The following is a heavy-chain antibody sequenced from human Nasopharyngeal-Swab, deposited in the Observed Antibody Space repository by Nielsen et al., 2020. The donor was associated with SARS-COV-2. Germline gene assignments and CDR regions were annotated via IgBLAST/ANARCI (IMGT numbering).Heavy chain of an antibody. V-gene: IGHV1-2*04. J-gene: IGHJ6*03. CDR1: GYTFTGYY. D-gene: IGHD2-2*02. CDR3: ARGPVVVPAAIPEGGYYYYYMDV. CDR2: INPNSGGT. Sequence: APVKVSCKASGYTFTGYYMHWVRQAPGQGLEWMGWINPNSGGTNYAQKFQGWVTMTRDTSISTAYMELSRLRSDDTAVYYCARGPVVVPAAIPEGGYYYYYMDVWGKGTTVTVSS.